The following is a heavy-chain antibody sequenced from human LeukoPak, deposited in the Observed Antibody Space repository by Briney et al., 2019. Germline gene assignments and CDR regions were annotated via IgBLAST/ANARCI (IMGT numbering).Heavy chain of an antibody. D-gene: IGHD5-24*01. CDR2: INWYGGST. Sequence: GGGLTVSRPGSGFSFDDYGMRDVRPAAGRGVDGVAGINWYGGSTGYAASVKGRFTISGDNAKNSLYLKMNCLSADDTAVYYCARDNVKMSTMGLAYWAQGTLVTVSS. CDR1: GFSFDDYG. V-gene: IGHV3-20*04. J-gene: IGHJ4*02. CDR3: ARDNVKMSTMGLAY.